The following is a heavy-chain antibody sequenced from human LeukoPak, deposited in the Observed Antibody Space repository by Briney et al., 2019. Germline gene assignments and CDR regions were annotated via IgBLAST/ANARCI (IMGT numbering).Heavy chain of an antibody. V-gene: IGHV3-21*01. CDR2: ISSSSSYI. Sequence: GGSLRLSCAASGFTFSSYAMSWVRQAPGKGLEWVSSISSSSSYIYYADSVKGRFTISRDNAKNSLYLQMNSLRAEDTAVYYCASAGSSLQIYYYYMDVWGKGTTVTVSS. CDR1: GFTFSSYA. J-gene: IGHJ6*03. CDR3: ASAGSSLQIYYYYMDV. D-gene: IGHD3-10*01.